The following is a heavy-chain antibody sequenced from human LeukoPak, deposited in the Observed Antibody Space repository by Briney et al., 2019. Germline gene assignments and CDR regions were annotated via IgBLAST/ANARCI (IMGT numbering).Heavy chain of an antibody. CDR1: GGTFSSYA. V-gene: IGHV1-69*05. Sequence: ASVKVSCKASGGTFSSYAISWVRQAPGQGLEWMGGIIPIFGTANYAQKFQGRVTITTDESTSTAYMELSSLRSEDTAVYYCARAGGDGYNTNWFDPWGQGTLVTVPS. CDR2: IIPIFGTA. D-gene: IGHD5-24*01. CDR3: ARAGGDGYNTNWFDP. J-gene: IGHJ5*02.